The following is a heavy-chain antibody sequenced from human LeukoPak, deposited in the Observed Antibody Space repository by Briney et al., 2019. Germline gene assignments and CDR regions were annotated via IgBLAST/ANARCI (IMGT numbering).Heavy chain of an antibody. CDR2: ISANNGNT. Sequence: ASVKVSCKSSAYTIVRFGIIWVRQAPGQGLEWMGWISANNGNTNYAQKFQGRVTMTTDTSTSTAYMELRGLRSDDTAVYYCARDHMVRSLAGTLDYWGQGTLVTLSS. V-gene: IGHV1-18*01. D-gene: IGHD2-15*01. CDR1: AYTIVRFG. CDR3: ARDHMVRSLAGTLDY. J-gene: IGHJ4*02.